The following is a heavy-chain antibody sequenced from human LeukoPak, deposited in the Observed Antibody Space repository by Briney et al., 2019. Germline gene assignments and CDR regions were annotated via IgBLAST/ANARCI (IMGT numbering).Heavy chain of an antibody. CDR2: FDPEDGET. J-gene: IGHJ4*02. CDR1: GYTLTELS. V-gene: IGHV1-24*01. D-gene: IGHD3-9*01. CDR3: ATGRADDILTGYGTDY. Sequence: GASVKVSCKVSGYTLTELSMHWVRQAPGKGLEWMGGFDPEDGETIYAQKLQGRVTMTEDTSTDTAYMELSSLRSEDTAVYYSATGRADDILTGYGTDYWGQGTLVTVSS.